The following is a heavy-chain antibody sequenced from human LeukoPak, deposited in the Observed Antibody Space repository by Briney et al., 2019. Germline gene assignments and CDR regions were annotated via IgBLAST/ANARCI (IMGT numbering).Heavy chain of an antibody. CDR2: IFSSGST. Sequence: SETLSLTCTVSGGSISSYYWSWVRQPPGKGLEWIGYIFSSGSTSYNPSLESRVTISVDTSENQFSLKLSSVTAADTAVYYCARHVSSASFYFDYWGQGTLVTVSS. J-gene: IGHJ4*02. V-gene: IGHV4-59*08. CDR3: ARHVSSASFYFDY. D-gene: IGHD2-2*01. CDR1: GGSISSYY.